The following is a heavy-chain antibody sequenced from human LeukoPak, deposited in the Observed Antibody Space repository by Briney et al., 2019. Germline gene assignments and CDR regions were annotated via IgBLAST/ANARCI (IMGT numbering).Heavy chain of an antibody. CDR2: INTNTGNL. V-gene: IGHV7-4-1*02. Sequence: ASVKVSCKASGYTFTSYAMNWVRQAPGQGLEWMGWINTNTGNLTYAQGFTGRFVFSLDTSVSTAYLQISSLKAEDTAVYYCARGGDSSGWYPYYFDYWGQGTLVTVSS. CDR1: GYTFTSYA. J-gene: IGHJ4*02. D-gene: IGHD6-19*01. CDR3: ARGGDSSGWYPYYFDY.